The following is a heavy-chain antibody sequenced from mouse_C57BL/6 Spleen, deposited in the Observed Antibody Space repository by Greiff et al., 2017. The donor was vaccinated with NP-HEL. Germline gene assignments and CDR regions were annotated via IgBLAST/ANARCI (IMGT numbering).Heavy chain of an antibody. J-gene: IGHJ1*03. CDR2: IYPGNSDT. Sequence: VQLQQSGTVLARPGASVKMSCKTSGYTFTSYWMHWVKQRPGQGLEWIGAIYPGNSDTSYNQKFKGKAKLTAVTSASTAYMELSSLTNEDSAVYYFTSEYYSGSSRCFDVLGKGATFNVSS. D-gene: IGHD1-1*01. CDR3: TSEYYSGSSRCFDV. CDR1: GYTFTSYW. V-gene: IGHV1-5*01.